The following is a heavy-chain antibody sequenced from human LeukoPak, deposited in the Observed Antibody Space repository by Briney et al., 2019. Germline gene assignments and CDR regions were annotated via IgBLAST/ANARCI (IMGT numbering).Heavy chain of an antibody. Sequence: SETLSLTCTVSGGSISLYYWSWIRQPPGKGLGWIGYFYDTRSPKYNPSLERRVTISVDMSRNQFSLNLTSVTAADTAVYSCARGRGSLTYWGQGTLATVSS. CDR3: ARGRGSLTY. V-gene: IGHV4-59*01. CDR2: FYDTRSP. CDR1: GGSISLYY. D-gene: IGHD3-10*01. J-gene: IGHJ4*02.